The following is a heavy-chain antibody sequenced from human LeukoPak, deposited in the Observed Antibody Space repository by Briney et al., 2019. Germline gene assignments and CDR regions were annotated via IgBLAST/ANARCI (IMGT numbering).Heavy chain of an antibody. CDR1: GGTFSSYA. J-gene: IGHJ5*02. CDR2: IIPILGIA. V-gene: IGHV1-69*04. D-gene: IGHD3-3*01. CDR3: ARDGGYDFWSGYYFNWFDP. Sequence: GASVKVSCKASGGTFSSYAISWVRQAPGQGLEWMGRIIPILGIANYAQKFKGRVTITADKSTSTAYMELSSLRSEDTAVYYCARDGGYDFWSGYYFNWFDPWGQGTLVTVSS.